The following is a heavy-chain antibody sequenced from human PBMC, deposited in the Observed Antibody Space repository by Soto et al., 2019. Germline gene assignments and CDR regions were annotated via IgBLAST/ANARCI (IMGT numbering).Heavy chain of an antibody. CDR2: IYYSGST. V-gene: IGHV4-59*01. J-gene: IGHJ5*02. CDR1: GGSISSYY. Sequence: QVQLQESGPGLVKPSETLSLTCTVSGGSISSYYWSWIRQPPGKGLEWIGYIYYSGSTNYNPSLKSRVTISVDTSKNQFSLKLSSVTAADTAVYYCARYGSGSSVWFEPWGQGTMVTVSS. D-gene: IGHD3-10*01. CDR3: ARYGSGSSVWFEP.